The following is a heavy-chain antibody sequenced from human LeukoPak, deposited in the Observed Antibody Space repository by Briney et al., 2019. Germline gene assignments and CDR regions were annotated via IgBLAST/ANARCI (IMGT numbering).Heavy chain of an antibody. D-gene: IGHD3-9*01. CDR3: ARKLNYDILTGYYTRHFDY. V-gene: IGHV3-23*01. CDR2: ISVSAGST. J-gene: IGHJ4*02. Sequence: GGSLRLSCVASGFTFSTYAMSWVRQAPGKGLEWVSAISVSAGSTYYADSVKGRFTISRDNAKNSLYLQMNSLRAEDTAVYYCARKLNYDILTGYYTRHFDYWGQGTLVTVSS. CDR1: GFTFSTYA.